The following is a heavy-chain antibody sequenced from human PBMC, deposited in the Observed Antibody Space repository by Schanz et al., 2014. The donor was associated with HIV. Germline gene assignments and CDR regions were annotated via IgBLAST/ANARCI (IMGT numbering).Heavy chain of an antibody. V-gene: IGHV3-30*18. D-gene: IGHD4-17*01. CDR3: AKEGYGEGYYGMDV. J-gene: IGHJ6*02. CDR2: ISYDGNNK. Sequence: QVQLVESGGGVVQPGRSLRLSCAASGFIFSTYAMHWVRQAPGKGLEWVAVISYDGNNKKYADSVKGRFTISRDNSKNTLYLQMNSLRAEDTAVYYCAKEGYGEGYYGMDVWGQGTTVTVSS. CDR1: GFIFSTYA.